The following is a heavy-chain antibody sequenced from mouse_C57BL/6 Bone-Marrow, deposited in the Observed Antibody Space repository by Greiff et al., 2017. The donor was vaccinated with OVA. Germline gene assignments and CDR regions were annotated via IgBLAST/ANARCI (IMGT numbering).Heavy chain of an antibody. Sequence: EVQGVESGGGLVKPGGSLKLSCAASGFTFSDYGMHWVRQAPEKGLEWVAYISSGSSTIYYADTVKGRFTISRDNAKNTLFLHMTSLRSEDTAMYYCARGAYYSNYFDYWGQGTTLTVSS. CDR3: ARGAYYSNYFDY. D-gene: IGHD2-5*01. V-gene: IGHV5-17*01. J-gene: IGHJ2*01. CDR1: GFTFSDYG. CDR2: ISSGSSTI.